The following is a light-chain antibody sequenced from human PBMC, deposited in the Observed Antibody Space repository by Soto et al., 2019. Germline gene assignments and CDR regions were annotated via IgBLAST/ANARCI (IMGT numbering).Light chain of an antibody. Sequence: EIVLTQSPGALSVAPGETVSLSCRASEAINNNFVAWYQQRPGQVPRLLMYGASIRVSGVPDRISGRRSGTGFILNIARVEPEDSAIYYCQQYGSSPPFGQGTRLEVK. V-gene: IGKV3-20*01. J-gene: IGKJ5*01. CDR2: GAS. CDR3: QQYGSSPP. CDR1: EAINNNF.